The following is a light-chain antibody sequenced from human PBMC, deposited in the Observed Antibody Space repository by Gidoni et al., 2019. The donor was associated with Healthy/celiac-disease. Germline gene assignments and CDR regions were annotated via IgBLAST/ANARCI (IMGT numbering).Light chain of an antibody. CDR1: QSISSY. J-gene: IGKJ2*01. Sequence: DIQMTQSPSSLSASVGDRVTITCRASQSISSYLNWYQQKPGKDPKLLIYAASSLHSGVPSRFSGSGSGTDFTLTISSLQPEDFATYYCQQSYSTPPYTFGQGTKLEIK. CDR3: QQSYSTPPYT. CDR2: AAS. V-gene: IGKV1-39*01.